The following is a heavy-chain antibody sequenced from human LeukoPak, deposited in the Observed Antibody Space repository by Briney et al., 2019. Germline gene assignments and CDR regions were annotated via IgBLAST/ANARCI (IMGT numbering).Heavy chain of an antibody. Sequence: PGGSLRLSCAASGFTTSSNYMNWVRQAPGKGLEWVSVIFNSGDTYYADSVKGRFTISRDTSKNTLYLQMNSLRVDDTAVYYCARDPAPATGAFDIWGQGTMVIIS. J-gene: IGHJ3*02. CDR2: IFNSGDT. CDR1: GFTTSSNY. D-gene: IGHD1-1*01. V-gene: IGHV3-53*01. CDR3: ARDPAPATGAFDI.